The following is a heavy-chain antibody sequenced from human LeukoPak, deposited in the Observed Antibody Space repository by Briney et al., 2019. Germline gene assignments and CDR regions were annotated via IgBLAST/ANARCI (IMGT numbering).Heavy chain of an antibody. Sequence: PSETLSLTCTVSGGSISGHYWSWIRQPPGKGLEWIGYIYYRGSTNYNPSLKSRVTISVDTSKNQFSLNLSSVTAADTAVYYCARGIAAAGWFFDYWGQGTLVTVSS. D-gene: IGHD6-13*01. J-gene: IGHJ4*02. CDR3: ARGIAAAGWFFDY. CDR1: GGSISGHY. V-gene: IGHV4-59*08. CDR2: IYYRGST.